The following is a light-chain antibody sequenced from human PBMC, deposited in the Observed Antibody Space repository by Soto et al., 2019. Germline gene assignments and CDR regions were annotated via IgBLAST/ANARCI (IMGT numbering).Light chain of an antibody. V-gene: IGKV1-5*01. CDR2: DIS. CDR1: QSISDW. CDR3: QQYNSYIT. J-gene: IGKJ5*01. Sequence: DVQMTQSPSTLSASVGDRVTITCRASQSISDWLAWYQQKPGKAPKLLIYDISNLEIGVPSRFSGSGSGTEFTLTISGLQPDDFATYYCQQYNSYITFGQGTRLEIK.